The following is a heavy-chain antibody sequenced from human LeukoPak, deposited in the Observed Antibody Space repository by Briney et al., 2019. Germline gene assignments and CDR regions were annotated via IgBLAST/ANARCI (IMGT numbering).Heavy chain of an antibody. CDR3: TRRCSSTSCYDWGFDY. CDR2: IRSKANSYAT. Sequence: GGSLRLSCAASGFTFSGSAMHWVRQASGKGLEWVGRIRSKANSYATAYAASVKGRFTISRDDSKNTAYLQMNSLKTEDTAVYYCTRRCSSTSCYDWGFDYWGQGTLVTVSS. CDR1: GFTFSGSA. J-gene: IGHJ4*02. V-gene: IGHV3-73*01. D-gene: IGHD2-2*01.